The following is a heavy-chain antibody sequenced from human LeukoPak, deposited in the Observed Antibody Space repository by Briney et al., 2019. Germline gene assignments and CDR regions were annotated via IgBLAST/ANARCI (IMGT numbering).Heavy chain of an antibody. CDR1: GGSISSYH. CDR3: ARLGYSSSWYKIDY. Sequence: SETLSLTCTVSGGSISSYHWSWIRQPPGKGLEWIGYIYSSGSTNYNPSLESRVTISGDTSKNQFSLKPSSVTAADTAVYYCARLGYSSSWYKIDYWGQGTLVTVSS. V-gene: IGHV4-59*08. D-gene: IGHD6-13*01. J-gene: IGHJ4*02. CDR2: IYSSGST.